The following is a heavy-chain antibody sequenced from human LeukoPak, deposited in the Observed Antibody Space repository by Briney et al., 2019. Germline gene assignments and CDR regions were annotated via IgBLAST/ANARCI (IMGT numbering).Heavy chain of an antibody. CDR3: ARRSLREAYNRFDP. J-gene: IGHJ5*02. CDR2: MSHSGSA. V-gene: IGHV4-39*01. D-gene: IGHD3-10*01. Sequence: SETLSLTWTVSGGSVTTSSYYWGWIRQPPGKGLEWIGSMSHSGSAFYNPSLKSRVSISVDTSKNQFSLRVTSVTAADTALYYCARRSLREAYNRFDPWGQGTLVTVSS. CDR1: GGSVTTSSYY.